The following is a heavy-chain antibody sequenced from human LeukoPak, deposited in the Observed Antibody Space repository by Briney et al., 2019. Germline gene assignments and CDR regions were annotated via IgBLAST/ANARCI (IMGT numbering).Heavy chain of an antibody. J-gene: IGHJ5*02. CDR2: ISSSGTSI. D-gene: IGHD6-13*01. Sequence: GGSLRLSCAASGFTFSSHEMNWVRQAPGKGLEWVSYISSSGTSIYYADTVRDRFTISRDNAKNSLYLQMNSLRAEDTAFYYCARGPYSSSWSAWFDPWGQGTLVTVSS. CDR3: ARGPYSSSWSAWFDP. CDR1: GFTFSSHE. V-gene: IGHV3-48*03.